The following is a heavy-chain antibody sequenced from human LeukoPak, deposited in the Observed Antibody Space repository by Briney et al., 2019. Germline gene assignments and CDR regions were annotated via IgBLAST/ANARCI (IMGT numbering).Heavy chain of an antibody. CDR3: KGTYYYDSSDDY. J-gene: IGHJ4*02. V-gene: IGHV3-23*01. CDR1: GFTFRSYA. D-gene: IGHD3-22*01. Sequence: GGSLRLSCAASGFTFRSYAMSWVRQAPGKGLEWVLAISGSGTSTYYADSVKGRFTISRDNSKNTLYLQMNSLRAEDTAVYYCKGTYYYDSSDDYWGQGTLVTVSS. CDR2: ISGSGTST.